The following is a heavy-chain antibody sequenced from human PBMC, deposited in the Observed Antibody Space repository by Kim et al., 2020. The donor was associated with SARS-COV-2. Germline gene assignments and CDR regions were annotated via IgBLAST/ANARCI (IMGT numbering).Heavy chain of an antibody. V-gene: IGHV4-59*01. D-gene: IGHD3-9*01. CDR3: ARGANLYYSILTGYYTAFDY. Sequence: SETLSLTCTVSGGSISRYYWSWIRQPPGKGLEWIGYVYYNGSTDYNPSLKSRVTISIDTSKSQFSLKLSSVTAADTAVYYCARGANLYYSILTGYYTAFDYWGQGTLVTVSS. CDR2: VYYNGST. J-gene: IGHJ4*02. CDR1: GGSISRYY.